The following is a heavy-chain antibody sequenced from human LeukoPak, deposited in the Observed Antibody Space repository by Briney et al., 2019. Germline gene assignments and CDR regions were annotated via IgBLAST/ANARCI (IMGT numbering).Heavy chain of an antibody. CDR2: ISYEGSNK. D-gene: IGHD2-8*01. J-gene: IGHJ4*02. CDR1: GFTLRCDA. Sequence: GGSLRLFCAASGFTLRCDAMHWVRQARGKGLEWVAVISYEGSNKYYADSVKGRFTISRDNAKNSLYLQMNSLRAEDTAVYYCARAQSNGYFDYWGQGTLVTVSS. V-gene: IGHV3-30*04. CDR3: ARAQSNGYFDY.